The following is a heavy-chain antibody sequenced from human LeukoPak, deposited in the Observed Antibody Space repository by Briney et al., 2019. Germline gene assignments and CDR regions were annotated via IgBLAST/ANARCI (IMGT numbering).Heavy chain of an antibody. CDR2: FYTSGTT. Sequence: SESLSLTCTVSGGSISSASYYWSWIRQPAGKGLEWIGRFYTSGTTNYNPSLRSRVTISVDTSNNQFSLKLTSVTAADTAVYYCARGIWVVAGSYYYYYMDVWGKGTTVTISS. CDR3: ARGIWVVAGSYYYYYMDV. D-gene: IGHD6-19*01. V-gene: IGHV4-61*02. CDR1: GGSISSASYY. J-gene: IGHJ6*03.